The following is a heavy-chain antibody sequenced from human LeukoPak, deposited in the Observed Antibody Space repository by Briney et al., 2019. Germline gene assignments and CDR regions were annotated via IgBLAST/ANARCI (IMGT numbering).Heavy chain of an antibody. CDR1: GFTFSSYA. CDR2: ISYDGGNK. J-gene: IGHJ4*02. Sequence: GGSLRLSCAASGFTFSSYAMHWARQAPGKGLEWVAVISYDGGNKYYADSVKGRFTISRDNSKNTLYLQMNSLRAEDTAVYYCAREEDYDSSGYSVNYFDYWGQGTLVTVSS. D-gene: IGHD3-22*01. V-gene: IGHV3-30-3*01. CDR3: AREEDYDSSGYSVNYFDY.